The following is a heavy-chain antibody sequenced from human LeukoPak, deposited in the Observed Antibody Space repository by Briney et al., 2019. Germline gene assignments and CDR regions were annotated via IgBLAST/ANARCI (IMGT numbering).Heavy chain of an antibody. CDR1: GGSISSYY. J-gene: IGHJ5*02. CDR3: ARGRSRQLWVFDP. V-gene: IGHV4-59*01. D-gene: IGHD5-18*01. Sequence: PSETLSLTCTVSGGSISSYYWSWIRQPPGKGLEWIGYIYYSGSTNYNPSLKSRVTISVDTSKNQFSLKLSSVTAADTAVYYCARGRSRQLWVFDPWGQGTLVTVSS. CDR2: IYYSGST.